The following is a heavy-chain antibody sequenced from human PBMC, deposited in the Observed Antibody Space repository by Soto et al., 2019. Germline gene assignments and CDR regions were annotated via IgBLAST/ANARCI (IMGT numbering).Heavy chain of an antibody. CDR1: GFTFSSYA. CDR2: ISGSGGST. CDR3: AKGIQLWSRYYYYMDV. Sequence: GGSLRLSCAASGFTFSSYAMSWVRQAPGKGLEWVSAISGSGGSTYYADSVKGRFTISRDNSKNTLYLQMNSLRAEDTAVYYCAKGIQLWSRYYYYMDVWGKGTTVTVSS. V-gene: IGHV3-23*01. D-gene: IGHD5-18*01. J-gene: IGHJ6*03.